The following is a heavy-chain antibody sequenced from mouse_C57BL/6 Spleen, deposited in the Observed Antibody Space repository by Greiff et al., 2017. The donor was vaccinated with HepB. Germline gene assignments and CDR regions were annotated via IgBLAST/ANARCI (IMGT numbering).Heavy chain of an antibody. Sequence: VKLQESGPELVKPGASVKISCKASGYAFSSSWMNWVKQRPGKGLEWIGRIYPGDGDTNYNGKFKGKATLTADKSSSTAYMQLSSLTSEDSAVYFCARYYGSSLDYWGQGTTLTVSS. CDR1: GYAFSSSW. J-gene: IGHJ2*01. V-gene: IGHV1-82*01. CDR2: IYPGDGDT. CDR3: ARYYGSSLDY. D-gene: IGHD1-1*01.